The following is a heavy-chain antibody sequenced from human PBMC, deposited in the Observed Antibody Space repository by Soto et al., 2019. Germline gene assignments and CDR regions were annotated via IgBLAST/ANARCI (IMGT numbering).Heavy chain of an antibody. D-gene: IGHD6-19*01. CDR3: ARSGSGSGWL. CDR2: IYYSGST. Sequence: QVQLQESGPGLVKPSETLSLTCTVSGGSVSSGRFYWSWIRQPPGKGLEWIGYIYYSGSTKYNPSLMSRVTISVDTSKNQFSLKLTSVNAADTAVYYCARSGSGSGWLGGQGTLVTVSS. CDR1: GGSVSSGRFY. J-gene: IGHJ4*02. V-gene: IGHV4-61*01.